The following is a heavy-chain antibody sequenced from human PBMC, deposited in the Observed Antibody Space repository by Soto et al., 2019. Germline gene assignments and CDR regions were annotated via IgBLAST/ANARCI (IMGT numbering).Heavy chain of an antibody. V-gene: IGHV3-33*01. CDR1: GFTFSNYG. D-gene: IGHD5-12*01. CDR3: ARHDIVAAIGGALDF. J-gene: IGHJ4*02. CDR2: IWNDGSSR. Sequence: QVQLVESGGGVVQPGRSLRLSCEASGFTFSNYGMHWVRQAPGKGLEWVAVIWNDGSSRYYADSVKGRFTISRDNAKKTLFLQMNNLRDEDTAVYYCARHDIVAAIGGALDFWGQGTLVTVSS.